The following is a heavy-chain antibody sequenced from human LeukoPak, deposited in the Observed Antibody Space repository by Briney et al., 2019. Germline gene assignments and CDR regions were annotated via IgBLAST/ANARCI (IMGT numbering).Heavy chain of an antibody. D-gene: IGHD2-2*02. Sequence: GGSLRLSCAASGFTFSSYAMSWVRQAPGKGLEWVPAISGSGGSTYYADSVKGRFTISRDNSKNTLYLQMNSLRVEDTAVYYCAKTPNRIPPHYFDYWGQGTLVTVSS. CDR1: GFTFSSYA. CDR3: AKTPNRIPPHYFDY. CDR2: ISGSGGST. V-gene: IGHV3-23*01. J-gene: IGHJ4*02.